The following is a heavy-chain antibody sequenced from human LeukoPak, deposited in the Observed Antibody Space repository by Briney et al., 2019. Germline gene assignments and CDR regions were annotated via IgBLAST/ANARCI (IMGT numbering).Heavy chain of an antibody. Sequence: PGRSLRLSCAASGFTFSSYGMHWVRQAPGKGLEWVAVISYDGSNKYYADSVKGRFTISRDNSKNTLYLQMNSLRAEDTAVYYCAKDLRRYCSSTSCPSPDFWGQGTLVTVSS. CDR3: AKDLRRYCSSTSCPSPDF. V-gene: IGHV3-30*18. CDR1: GFTFSSYG. J-gene: IGHJ4*02. D-gene: IGHD2-2*01. CDR2: ISYDGSNK.